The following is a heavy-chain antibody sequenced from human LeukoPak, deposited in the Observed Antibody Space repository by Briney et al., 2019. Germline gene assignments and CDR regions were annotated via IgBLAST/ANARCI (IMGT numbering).Heavy chain of an antibody. J-gene: IGHJ5*02. CDR3: ARVGVVAAPINWFDP. Sequence: ASVKVSCKASGYTFTSYYMHWVRQAPGQGLEWMGIINPSGGSTSYAQKFQGRVTMTRDMSTSTVYMELSSLRPEDTAVYYCARVGVVAAPINWFDPWGQGTLVTVSS. CDR2: INPSGGST. CDR1: GYTFTSYY. D-gene: IGHD2-15*01. V-gene: IGHV1-46*01.